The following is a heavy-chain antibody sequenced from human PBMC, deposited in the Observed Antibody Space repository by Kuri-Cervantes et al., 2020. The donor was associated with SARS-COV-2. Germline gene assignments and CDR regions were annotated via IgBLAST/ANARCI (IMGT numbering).Heavy chain of an antibody. CDR2: IYHSGST. CDR3: ARGGAGYCSSTSCYLAFDI. Sequence: SETLSLTCTVSGYSISSGYYWGWIRQPPGKGLEWIGSIYHSGSTYYNPSLKSRVTISVDTSKNQFSLKLSSVTAADTAVYYCARGGAGYCSSTSCYLAFDIWGQGTTVTVSS. D-gene: IGHD2-2*01. J-gene: IGHJ3*02. V-gene: IGHV4-38-2*02. CDR1: GYSISSGYY.